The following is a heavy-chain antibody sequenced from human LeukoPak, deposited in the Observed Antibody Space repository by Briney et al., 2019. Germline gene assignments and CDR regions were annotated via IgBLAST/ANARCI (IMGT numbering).Heavy chain of an antibody. CDR3: ARSIRYSGYDFGY. Sequence: PGGSLRLSCAASGFTFSSYSMNWVRQAPGKGLEWVSSISSSSSYIYYADSVKGRFIISRDNSKNTLYLQMNSLTAEDTAVYYCARSIRYSGYDFGYWGQGTLVTVSS. CDR1: GFTFSSYS. D-gene: IGHD5-12*01. V-gene: IGHV3-21*04. J-gene: IGHJ4*02. CDR2: ISSSSSYI.